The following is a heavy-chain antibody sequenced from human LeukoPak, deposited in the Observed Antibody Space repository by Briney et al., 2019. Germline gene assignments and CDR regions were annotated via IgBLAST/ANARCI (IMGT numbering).Heavy chain of an antibody. V-gene: IGHV4-31*03. Sequence: PSETLSLTCTVSGGSISSGDYYWSWIRQHPGKGLEWIGYIYYSGSTYYNPSLKSRVTMSVDTSKNQFSLKLSSVTAADTAVYYCAREIVGANSFDYWGQGTLVTVSS. J-gene: IGHJ4*02. CDR3: AREIVGANSFDY. CDR2: IYYSGST. D-gene: IGHD1-26*01. CDR1: GGSISSGDYY.